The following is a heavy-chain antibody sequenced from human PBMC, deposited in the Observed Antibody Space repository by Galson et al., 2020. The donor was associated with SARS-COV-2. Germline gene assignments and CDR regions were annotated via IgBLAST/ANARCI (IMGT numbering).Heavy chain of an antibody. CDR2: ISSSSSTI. D-gene: IGHD4-4*01. CDR3: ARDYSNYVTYYYMDV. J-gene: IGHJ6*03. Sequence: GGSLRLSCAASGFTFSSYSMNWVRQAPGKGLEWVSYISSSSSTIYYADSVKRRFTISRDNAKHSLYLQMNSLRAEDTAVYYCARDYSNYVTYYYMDVWGKGTTVTVS. V-gene: IGHV3-48*04. CDR1: GFTFSSYS.